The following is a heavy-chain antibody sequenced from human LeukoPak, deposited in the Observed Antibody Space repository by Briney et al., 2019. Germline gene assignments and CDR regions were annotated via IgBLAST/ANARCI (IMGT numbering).Heavy chain of an antibody. V-gene: IGHV1-69*13. D-gene: IGHD6-19*01. Sequence: GASVKVSCMASGGTFSSYAISWVRQAPGQGLEWMGGIIPIFGTANYARKFQGRVTITADECTSIAYMELGRLRSGDTAVYYCARDFEGSSGSPYMVFGYWGQGTLVTVSS. J-gene: IGHJ4*02. CDR1: GGTFSSYA. CDR3: ARDFEGSSGSPYMVFGY. CDR2: IIPIFGTA.